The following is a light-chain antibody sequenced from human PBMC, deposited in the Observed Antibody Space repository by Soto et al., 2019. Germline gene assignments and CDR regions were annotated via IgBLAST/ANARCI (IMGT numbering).Light chain of an antibody. V-gene: IGKV1-39*01. CDR3: QQSDSTPLT. CDR1: QSISSY. CDR2: AAS. Sequence: DIQMTQSPSSLSASVGDRVTITCRASQSISSYLNWYQQKPGKAPKLLIYAASSLQSGVPSRFSSRGSVTDFTLTISSLQPEDFATYYYQQSDSTPLTFGGGKNVEIK. J-gene: IGKJ4*01.